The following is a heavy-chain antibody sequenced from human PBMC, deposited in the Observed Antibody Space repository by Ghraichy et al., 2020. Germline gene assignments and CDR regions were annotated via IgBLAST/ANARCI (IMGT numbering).Heavy chain of an antibody. J-gene: IGHJ5*02. CDR3: ARAVSSGPRGWFDP. Sequence: SETLSLTCTVSGGSISSYYWSWIRQPPGKGLEWIGYIYYSGSTNYNPSLKSRVTISVDTSKNQFSLKLSSVTAADTAVYYCARAVSSGPRGWFDPWGQGTLVTVSS. V-gene: IGHV4-59*01. D-gene: IGHD6-19*01. CDR1: GGSISSYY. CDR2: IYYSGST.